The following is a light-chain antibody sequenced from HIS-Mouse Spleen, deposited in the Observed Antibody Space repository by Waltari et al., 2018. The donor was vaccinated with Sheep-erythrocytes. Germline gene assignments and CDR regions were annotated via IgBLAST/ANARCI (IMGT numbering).Light chain of an antibody. CDR1: SSDVGGYNY. V-gene: IGLV2-11*01. CDR2: DVS. Sequence: QSALTQPRSVSGSPGQSVTISCTGTSSDVGGYNYVSWYQQHPGKAPKLMIYDVSKRPSGVHLRFSGSKSGNTASLTISGLQAEDEADYYCCSYAGSYNHVFATGTKVTVL. CDR3: CSYAGSYNHV. J-gene: IGLJ1*01.